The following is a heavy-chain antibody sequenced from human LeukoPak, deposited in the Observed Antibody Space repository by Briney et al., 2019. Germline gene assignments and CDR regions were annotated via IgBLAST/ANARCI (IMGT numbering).Heavy chain of an antibody. D-gene: IGHD2-15*01. Sequence: GGSLRLSCAASGFTVSSNYMNWVRQAPGKGLEWVSVIYSGGSTYYADSVKGRFTISRDNSKNTLYLQMNSLRAEDTAVYYCARSHMSRGGGSCYIDYWGQGTLVTVSS. CDR1: GFTVSSNY. CDR3: ARSHMSRGGGSCYIDY. J-gene: IGHJ4*02. V-gene: IGHV3-53*01. CDR2: IYSGGST.